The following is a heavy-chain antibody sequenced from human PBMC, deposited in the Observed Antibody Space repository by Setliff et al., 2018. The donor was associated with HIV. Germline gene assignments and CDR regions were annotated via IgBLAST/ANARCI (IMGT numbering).Heavy chain of an antibody. J-gene: IGHJ6*04. CDR3: ARGKGVGGVIITGGLDV. Sequence: ASVKVSCKASGYMFNIYYMHWVRQVPGQGLEWMGWMNPNSGVSGYGQKFQGRVTMTRDTSISTAYMELSSLTSEDTAVYYCARGKGVGGVIITGGLDVWGKGTTVTVSS. D-gene: IGHD3-10*01. CDR1: GYMFNIYY. CDR2: MNPNSGVS. V-gene: IGHV1-8*02.